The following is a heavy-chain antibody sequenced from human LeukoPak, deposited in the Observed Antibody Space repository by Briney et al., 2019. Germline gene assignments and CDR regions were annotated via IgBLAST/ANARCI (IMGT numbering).Heavy chain of an antibody. CDR3: ALLWFGVRGMDV. CDR2: INPNSGGT. J-gene: IGHJ6*02. D-gene: IGHD3-10*01. Sequence: ASVKVSCKASGYTFTGYYMHWVRQAPGQGLEWMGWINPNSGGTNYAQKFQGWVTMTRDTSISTAYMELSRLRSDDTAVYYCALLWFGVRGMDVWGQGTTVTVSS. V-gene: IGHV1-2*04. CDR1: GYTFTGYY.